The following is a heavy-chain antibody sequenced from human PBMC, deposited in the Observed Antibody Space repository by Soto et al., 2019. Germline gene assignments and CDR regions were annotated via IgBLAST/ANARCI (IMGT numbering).Heavy chain of an antibody. D-gene: IGHD2-2*01. CDR3: AKDGRQDIVVVPAGGRYYGMDV. CDR2: ISGSGGST. CDR1: GFTFSSYA. V-gene: IGHV3-23*01. Sequence: EVQLLESGGGLVQPGGSLRLSCAASGFTFSSYAMSWVRQAPGKGLEWVSAISGSGGSTYYADSVKGRFTISRDNSKNTLYLQMNSLRAEDTAVYYCAKDGRQDIVVVPAGGRYYGMDVWGQGTTVTVSS. J-gene: IGHJ6*02.